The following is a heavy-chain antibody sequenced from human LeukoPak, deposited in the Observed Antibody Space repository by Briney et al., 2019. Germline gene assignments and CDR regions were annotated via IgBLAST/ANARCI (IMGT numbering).Heavy chain of an antibody. CDR3: ASEGNYYGSGRYRYEYYYYGMDV. Sequence: GGSLRLSCAASGFTVSSNYMSWVRQAPGKGLEWVSVIYSGGSTYYADSVKGRFTISRDNSKNTLYLQMNSLRAEDTAVYYCASEGNYYGSGRYRYEYYYYGMDVWGQGTTVTVSS. V-gene: IGHV3-53*01. J-gene: IGHJ6*02. CDR1: GFTVSSNY. D-gene: IGHD3-10*01. CDR2: IYSGGST.